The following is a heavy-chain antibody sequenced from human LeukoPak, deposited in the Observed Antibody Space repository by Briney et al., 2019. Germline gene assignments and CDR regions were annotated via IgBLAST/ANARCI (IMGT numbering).Heavy chain of an antibody. Sequence: SETLSLTCAVYGGSFSGYYWSWIRQPPGKGLEWIGSIYHSGSTYYNPSLKSRVTISLDKSKNQVSLKLNSVTAADTAVYYCARALGAFDIWGQGTMVTVSS. V-gene: IGHV4-34*01. CDR3: ARALGAFDI. CDR2: IYHSGST. J-gene: IGHJ3*02. CDR1: GGSFSGYY.